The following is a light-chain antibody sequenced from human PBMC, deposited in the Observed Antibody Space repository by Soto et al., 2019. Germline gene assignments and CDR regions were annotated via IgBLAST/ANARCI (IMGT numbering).Light chain of an antibody. CDR1: SSEVGTYNY. V-gene: IGLV2-14*01. CDR3: SSYTTSNTQV. Sequence: QSALTQPASVSGSPGQSITISCTGTSSEVGTYNYVSWYQHRPGKAPKLMIYDVSYRPSGVSNRFSGSKFANTASLTISGLQAEDEADYYCSSYTTSNTQVFGGGTKLTLL. J-gene: IGLJ3*02. CDR2: DVS.